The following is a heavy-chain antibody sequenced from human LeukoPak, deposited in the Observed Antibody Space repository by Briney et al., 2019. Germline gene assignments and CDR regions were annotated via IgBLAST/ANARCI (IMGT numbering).Heavy chain of an antibody. Sequence: ASVKVSCKASGHTFTGYYMHWVRQAPGQGLEWMGWINPNSGGTNYAQKFQGRVTMTRDTSSSTAYMELSRLTSDDTAVYYCARHPYSGSYHFDYWGQGTLVTVSS. V-gene: IGHV1-2*02. CDR2: INPNSGGT. CDR1: GHTFTGYY. J-gene: IGHJ4*02. D-gene: IGHD1-26*01. CDR3: ARHPYSGSYHFDY.